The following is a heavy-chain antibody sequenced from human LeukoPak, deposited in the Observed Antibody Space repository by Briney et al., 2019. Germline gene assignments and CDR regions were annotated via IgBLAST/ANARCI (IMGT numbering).Heavy chain of an antibody. Sequence: ASVKVSCKASGGTFSSYAISWVRQAPGQGLEWMGGIIPIFGTANYAQKFQGRVTMTTDTSTSTAYMELRSLRSDDTAVYYCARYSSSWERSEFDYWGQGTLVTVSS. CDR2: IIPIFGTA. CDR3: ARYSSSWERSEFDY. V-gene: IGHV1-69*05. CDR1: GGTFSSYA. J-gene: IGHJ4*02. D-gene: IGHD6-13*01.